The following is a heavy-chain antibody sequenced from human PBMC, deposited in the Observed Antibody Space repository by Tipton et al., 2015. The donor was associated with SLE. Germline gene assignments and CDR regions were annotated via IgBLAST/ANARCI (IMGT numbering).Heavy chain of an antibody. D-gene: IGHD3-3*01. Sequence: SLRLSCAASGFTVSSNYMSWVRQAPGKGLAWVSVIYSGGSTYYADSVKGRFTISRDNSKNTLYLQMNSLRAEDTAVYYCARAYDFWSGWDYWGQGTLVTVSS. J-gene: IGHJ4*02. CDR1: GFTVSSNY. V-gene: IGHV3-53*01. CDR2: IYSGGST. CDR3: ARAYDFWSGWDY.